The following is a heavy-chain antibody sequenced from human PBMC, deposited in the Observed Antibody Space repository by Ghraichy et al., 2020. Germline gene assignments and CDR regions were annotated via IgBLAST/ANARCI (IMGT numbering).Heavy chain of an antibody. D-gene: IGHD6-13*01. J-gene: IGHJ4*02. CDR3: ARDLGGQQQLEYYFDY. CDR1: GFTFSSYA. Sequence: LRLSCAASGFTFSSYAMHWVRQAPGKGLEWVAVISYDGSNKYYADSVKGRFTISRDNSKNTLYLQMNSLRAEDTAVYYCARDLGGQQQLEYYFDYWGQGTLVTVSS. CDR2: ISYDGSNK. V-gene: IGHV3-30*04.